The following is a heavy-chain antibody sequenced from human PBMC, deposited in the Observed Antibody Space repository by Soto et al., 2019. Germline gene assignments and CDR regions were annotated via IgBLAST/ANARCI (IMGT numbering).Heavy chain of an antibody. D-gene: IGHD4-17*01. J-gene: IGHJ5*02. CDR2: IYYSGST. V-gene: IGHV4-30-4*01. Sequence: SETLSLTCTVSGGSISSGDYYWSWIRQPPGKGLEWIGYIYYSGSTYYNPSLKSRVTISVDTSKNQFSLKLSSVTAADTATYFCAHRTTTVTWWFDPWGQGTLVTVSS. CDR3: AHRTTTVTWWFDP. CDR1: GGSISSGDYY.